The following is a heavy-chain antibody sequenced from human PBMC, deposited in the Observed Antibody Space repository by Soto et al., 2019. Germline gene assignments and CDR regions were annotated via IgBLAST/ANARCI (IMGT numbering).Heavy chain of an antibody. D-gene: IGHD4-4*01. V-gene: IGHV1-69*06. J-gene: IGHJ6*02. CDR1: GGTFSSYA. Sequence: SVKLSCKASGGTFSSYAISWVRQAPGQGLEWMGGIIPIFGTANYAQKFQGRVTITAEKSTSTAHMELSSLRSEDTAVYYCACTRLQIIQEPNYYYGMDVWGQGTTVTVSS. CDR2: IIPIFGTA. CDR3: ACTRLQIIQEPNYYYGMDV.